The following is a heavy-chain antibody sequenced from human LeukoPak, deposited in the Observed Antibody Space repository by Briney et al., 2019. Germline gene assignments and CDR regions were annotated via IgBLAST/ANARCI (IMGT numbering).Heavy chain of an antibody. J-gene: IGHJ4*02. V-gene: IGHV3-23*01. Sequence: GGSLRLSCAASGFTFRNYDMSWVRQAPGKGLEWVSGISASGENTYYADSARGRFTISRDNSKNTLYLQMSSLRAEDTAIYYCAKIAYIYGPNPYEYWGQGTLVTVSS. CDR2: ISASGENT. D-gene: IGHD5-18*01. CDR1: GFTFRNYD. CDR3: AKIAYIYGPNPYEY.